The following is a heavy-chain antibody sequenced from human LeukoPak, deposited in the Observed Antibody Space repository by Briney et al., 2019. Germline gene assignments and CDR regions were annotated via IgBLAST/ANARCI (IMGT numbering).Heavy chain of an antibody. V-gene: IGHV3-23*01. Sequence: GGSLRLSCAASGFTFSSYAMTWVRQAPGKGLEWVSSIGGSGAITYYADSVKGRFTISRDNSKNTLYLHMNSLRAEDTAVYYCAKDQFDPWGQGTLVTVSS. J-gene: IGHJ5*02. CDR1: GFTFSSYA. CDR2: IGGSGAIT. CDR3: AKDQFDP.